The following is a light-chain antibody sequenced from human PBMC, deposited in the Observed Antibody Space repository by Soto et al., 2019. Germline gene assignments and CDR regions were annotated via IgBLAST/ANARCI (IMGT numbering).Light chain of an antibody. Sequence: QSALTQPASVSGSPGQSITISCTGTSTDIGYYNYVSWFQQHPGKAPKLFISEVNNRPSGVSNRFSGSKSGNTASLTISRLQAEDEAHYYCSSFTTSNTYVFGTGTKVTVL. CDR3: SSFTTSNTYV. CDR2: EVN. CDR1: STDIGYYNY. V-gene: IGLV2-14*01. J-gene: IGLJ1*01.